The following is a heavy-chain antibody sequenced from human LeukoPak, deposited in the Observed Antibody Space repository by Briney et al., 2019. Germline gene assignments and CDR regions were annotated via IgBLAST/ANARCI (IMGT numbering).Heavy chain of an antibody. D-gene: IGHD5-12*01. CDR2: IKEDGSEK. CDR1: GFTSSSYW. J-gene: IGHJ4*02. Sequence: PGGSLRLSCAASGFTSSSYWMSWVRQAPGKGLEWVANIKEDGSEKYYVDSVKGRFTISRDNAKNSLYLQMNSLRAEDTAVYYCARPYSLWGQGTLATVSS. CDR3: ARPYSL. V-gene: IGHV3-7*01.